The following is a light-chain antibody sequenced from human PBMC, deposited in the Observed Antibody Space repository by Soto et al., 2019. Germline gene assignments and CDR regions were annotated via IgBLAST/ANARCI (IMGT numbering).Light chain of an antibody. V-gene: IGKV3-15*01. J-gene: IGKJ1*01. Sequence: EIVMTQSPATLSVSPGERATLSCRASQSVSSNLAWYQQKPGQAPRLLIYGASTRSTGIPVRFGGSGSGTEFTLTISSLQSEDFAIYYCQQYNNWPRTFGQGTKVETK. CDR2: GAS. CDR3: QQYNNWPRT. CDR1: QSVSSN.